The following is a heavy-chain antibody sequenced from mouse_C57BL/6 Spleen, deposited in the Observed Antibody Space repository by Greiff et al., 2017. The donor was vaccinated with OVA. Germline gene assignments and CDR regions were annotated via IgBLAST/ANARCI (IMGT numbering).Heavy chain of an antibody. V-gene: IGHV14-2*01. CDR2: IDPEDGET. CDR3: ARSEGYYYGSYPGFAY. D-gene: IGHD1-1*01. Sequence: VQLQQSGAELVKPGASVKLSCTASGFNITDYYMHWVKQRTEQGLEWIGRIDPEDGETKYAPKFQGKATITADTSSNTAYLQLSSLTSEDTAVYYCARSEGYYYGSYPGFAYWGQGTLVTVSA. J-gene: IGHJ3*01. CDR1: GFNITDYY.